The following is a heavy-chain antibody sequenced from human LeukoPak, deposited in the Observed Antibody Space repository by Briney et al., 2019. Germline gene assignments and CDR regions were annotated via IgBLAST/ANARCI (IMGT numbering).Heavy chain of an antibody. V-gene: IGHV3-43*01. Sequence: GGSLRLSCAASGFTFDDYNMHWFRQAPGKGLEWVSLISWDGGNTYSADSVKGRFTISRDNSKNSLFLQMNSLRTEDTALYYCAKGALGYCSDTSCYTFDYWGQGTLVTVSS. J-gene: IGHJ4*02. CDR1: GFTFDDYN. D-gene: IGHD2-2*02. CDR2: ISWDGGNT. CDR3: AKGALGYCSDTSCYTFDY.